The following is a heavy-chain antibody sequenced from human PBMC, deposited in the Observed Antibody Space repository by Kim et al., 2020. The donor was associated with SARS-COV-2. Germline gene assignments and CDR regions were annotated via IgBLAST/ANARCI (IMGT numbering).Heavy chain of an antibody. CDR1: GFSFTSYS. D-gene: IGHD3-10*01. Sequence: GGSLRLSCAASGFSFTSYSMNWVRQAPGKGLEWVSYISSTSNTIYYADSVRGRFTISRDNAKNSLYLQMNSLRDEDTAVYYCARDLRGSGRPPYFDYWGQGTLVTVSS. CDR2: ISSTSNTI. J-gene: IGHJ4*02. CDR3: ARDLRGSGRPPYFDY. V-gene: IGHV3-48*02.